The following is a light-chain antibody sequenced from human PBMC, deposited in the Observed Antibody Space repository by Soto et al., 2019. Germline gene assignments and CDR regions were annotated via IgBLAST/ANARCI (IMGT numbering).Light chain of an antibody. V-gene: IGLV2-14*01. CDR3: SSYTDSSNYF. Sequence: QSALTQPASVSGSPGQSITISCTGTSSDIGGYNYVSWYQQHPGKAPKLMIYEVSNRPSGVSNRFSGSRSGNTASLTISGLQAEDEADYYCSSYTDSSNYFFGTGT. J-gene: IGLJ1*01. CDR1: SSDIGGYNY. CDR2: EVS.